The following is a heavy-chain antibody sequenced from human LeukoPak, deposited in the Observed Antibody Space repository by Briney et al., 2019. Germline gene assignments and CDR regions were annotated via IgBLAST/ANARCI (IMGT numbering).Heavy chain of an antibody. Sequence: PGGSLRLSCAASGFTFSSYGMHWVRQAPGKGLEWVAFIRYDGSNKYYADSVKGRFTISRDNAKNSLYLQMNSLRAEDTAVYYCAKDLPSEWLVRSGYYYYGMDVWGQGTTVTVSS. V-gene: IGHV3-30*02. CDR3: AKDLPSEWLVRSGYYYYGMDV. CDR1: GFTFSSYG. J-gene: IGHJ6*02. CDR2: IRYDGSNK. D-gene: IGHD6-19*01.